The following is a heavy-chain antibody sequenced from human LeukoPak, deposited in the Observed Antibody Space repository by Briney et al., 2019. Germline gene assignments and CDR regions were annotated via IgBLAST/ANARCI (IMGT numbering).Heavy chain of an antibody. Sequence: GGSLRLSCAASGFTFDNYDMHWVRQAPGKGLEWVAFIRYDGGDKYYVDSVKGRFTISRDNSKNTLCLQMSSLRAEDTAVYYCANPRLYWGQGTLVTVSS. J-gene: IGHJ4*02. CDR1: GFTFDNYD. CDR3: ANPRLY. V-gene: IGHV3-30*02. CDR2: IRYDGGDK.